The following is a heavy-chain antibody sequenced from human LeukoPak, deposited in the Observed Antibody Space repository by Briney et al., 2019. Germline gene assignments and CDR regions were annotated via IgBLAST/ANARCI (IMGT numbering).Heavy chain of an antibody. CDR1: GYTFTSYD. D-gene: IGHD3-10*01. Sequence: ASVKVSCKASGYTFTSYDINWVRQATGQGLKWMGWMNPNSGNTGYAQKFQGRVTMTRNTSISTAYMELSSLRSEDTAVYYCARGLGLVRGVIITSFDYWGQGTLVTVSS. J-gene: IGHJ4*02. V-gene: IGHV1-8*01. CDR2: MNPNSGNT. CDR3: ARGLGLVRGVIITSFDY.